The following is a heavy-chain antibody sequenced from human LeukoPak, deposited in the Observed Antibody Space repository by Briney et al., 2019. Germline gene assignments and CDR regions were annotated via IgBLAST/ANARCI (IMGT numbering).Heavy chain of an antibody. V-gene: IGHV3-48*03. CDR3: AREKFYENSGYDY. CDR2: ITYSGSTV. D-gene: IGHD3-22*01. J-gene: IGHJ4*02. CDR1: GFTFSNYE. Sequence: GESLRLSCAASGFTFSNYEMNWVRQAPGQGLEWVAHITYSGSTVYYADSVKGRFTVSRDNAKNALFLQMNSLRAEDTADYYCAREKFYENSGYDYWGQGTLVTVSS.